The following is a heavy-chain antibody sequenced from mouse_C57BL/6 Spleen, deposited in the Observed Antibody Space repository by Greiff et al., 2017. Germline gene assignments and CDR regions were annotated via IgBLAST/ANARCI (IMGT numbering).Heavy chain of an antibody. V-gene: IGHV1-61*01. CDR1: GYTFTSYW. J-gene: IGHJ2*01. D-gene: IGHD1-1*01. CDR3: ARLFVTTVVPFDY. Sequence: QVQLQQPGAELVRPGSSVKLSCKASGYTFTSYWMDWVKQRPGQGLEWIGNIYPSDSETHYNQKFKDKATLTVDKSSSTAYMQLSSLTSEDSAVYYCARLFVTTVVPFDYWGKGTTLTVSS. CDR2: IYPSDSET.